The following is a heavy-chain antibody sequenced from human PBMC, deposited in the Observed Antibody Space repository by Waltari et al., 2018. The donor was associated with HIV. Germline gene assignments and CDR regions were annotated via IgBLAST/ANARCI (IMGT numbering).Heavy chain of an antibody. D-gene: IGHD1-1*01. Sequence: QVTLRESGPALVKSTQTLTLTCSFSGFSLTTSGMCVSWIRQTPGKALEWLARIAWDDDKYYTTSLGTRITVSKDTSRNQVILTMKNVDPEDTGTYYCARARTGSEAFDSWGQGTTVTVSS. CDR2: IAWDDDK. CDR3: ARARTGSEAFDS. CDR1: GFSLTTSGMC. J-gene: IGHJ3*01. V-gene: IGHV2-70*15.